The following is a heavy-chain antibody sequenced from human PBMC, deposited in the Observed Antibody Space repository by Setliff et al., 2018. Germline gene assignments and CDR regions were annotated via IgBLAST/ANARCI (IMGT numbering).Heavy chain of an antibody. D-gene: IGHD7-27*01. J-gene: IGHJ4*02. Sequence: ASVKVSCKASGYTFATYGISWVRQAPGQGLEWLGWVSPYTDNTNYAQNFQGRVTMTTDISGSTAYMDLRSLTSDDTAVYFCARDPGPLDYWGQGTLVTVSS. CDR3: ARDPGPLDY. V-gene: IGHV1-18*01. CDR2: VSPYTDNT. CDR1: GYTFATYG.